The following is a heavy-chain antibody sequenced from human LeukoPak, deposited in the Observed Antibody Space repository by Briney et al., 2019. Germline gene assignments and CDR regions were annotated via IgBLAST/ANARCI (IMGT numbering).Heavy chain of an antibody. V-gene: IGHV4-39*07. J-gene: IGHJ4*02. CDR3: ARDPSNCGGDCYSISPFDY. Sequence: SETLSLTCTVSGGSISSSSYYWGWIRQPPGKGLEWIGSIYHSGSTYYNPSLKSRVTISVDTSKNQFSLKLSSVTAADTAVYYCARDPSNCGGDCYSISPFDYWGQGTLVTVSS. CDR2: IYHSGST. CDR1: GGSISSSSYY. D-gene: IGHD2-21*02.